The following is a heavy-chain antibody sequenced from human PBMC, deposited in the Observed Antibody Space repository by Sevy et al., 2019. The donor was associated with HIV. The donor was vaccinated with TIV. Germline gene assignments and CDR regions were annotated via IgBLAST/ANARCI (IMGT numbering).Heavy chain of an antibody. CDR1: GYTFTSYD. CDR3: AGEGYGDSGYYYYGMDV. V-gene: IGHV1-8*01. D-gene: IGHD4-17*01. Sequence: ASVKVSCKASGYTFTSYDINWVRQATGQGLEWMGWMNPNSGNTGYAQTFQGRVTMTRNTSISTAYMELSSLRSEVTAVYYCAGEGYGDSGYYYYGMDVWGQGTTVTVSS. J-gene: IGHJ6*02. CDR2: MNPNSGNT.